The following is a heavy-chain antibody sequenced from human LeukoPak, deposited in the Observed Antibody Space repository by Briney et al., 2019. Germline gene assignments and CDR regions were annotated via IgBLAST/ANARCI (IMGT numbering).Heavy chain of an antibody. CDR3: ARLFPHPTGGGHSGFDI. CDR2: IKEDGSEK. CDR1: GFTFSSYW. Sequence: QTGGSLRLSCAASGFTFSSYWMSWVRQAPGKGLEWVANIKEDGSEKYHVDSVKGRFTISRDNAKTSLYLQMNSLRAEDTAVYYCARLFPHPTGGGHSGFDIWGQGTMVTVSS. D-gene: IGHD3-10*01. V-gene: IGHV3-7*01. J-gene: IGHJ3*02.